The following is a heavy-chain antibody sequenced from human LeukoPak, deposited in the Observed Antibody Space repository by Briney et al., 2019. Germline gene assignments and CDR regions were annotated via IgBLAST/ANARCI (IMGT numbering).Heavy chain of an antibody. J-gene: IGHJ4*02. CDR3: AKDKATVTAKGPFDY. D-gene: IGHD4-23*01. V-gene: IGHV3-23*01. CDR1: YFTFINYA. Sequence: GSLRLSFLASYFTFINYAMTWVRPAPGKGLEGVSSISGSGASTYYADSVKGRFTISRDNSKNTLYLQFNSLRAEDTAVYYCAKDKATVTAKGPFDYWGQGTLVTVSS. CDR2: ISGSGAST.